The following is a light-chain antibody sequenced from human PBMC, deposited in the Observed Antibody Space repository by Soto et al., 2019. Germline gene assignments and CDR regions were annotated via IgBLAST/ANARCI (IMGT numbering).Light chain of an antibody. CDR3: QQYYSIPIT. J-gene: IGKJ5*01. CDR1: QSVIYSSNNKNY. V-gene: IGKV4-1*01. CDR2: WAS. Sequence: DIVMTQSPDSLAVSLGERATINCKYSQSVIYSSNNKNYLVWYQQKPGQPPKRLIYWASTRESGVPDRFSGRGSGTDFTLTISSLQAEDVAVYYCQQYYSIPITFGQGTRLEIK.